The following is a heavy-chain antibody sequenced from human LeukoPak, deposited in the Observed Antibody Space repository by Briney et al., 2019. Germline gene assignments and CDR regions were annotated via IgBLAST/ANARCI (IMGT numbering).Heavy chain of an antibody. CDR1: GYSFPTYW. Sequence: GESLQISCKGSGYSFPTYWIGWVRQMPGKGLEWMGIIYPGDSETRYSPSFQGQVTISADKSISTAYLQWSRLKASDTAMYYCARILNYYYSSGYSPYYFDYWGQGTLVTVSS. J-gene: IGHJ4*02. CDR2: IYPGDSET. CDR3: ARILNYYYSSGYSPYYFDY. V-gene: IGHV5-51*01. D-gene: IGHD3-22*01.